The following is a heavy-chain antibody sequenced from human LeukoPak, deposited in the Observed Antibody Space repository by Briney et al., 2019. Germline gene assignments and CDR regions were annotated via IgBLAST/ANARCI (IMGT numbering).Heavy chain of an antibody. CDR3: APGYCSGGSCLPDY. Sequence: GGSLRLSCAASGFTFSSYGMHWVRQAPGKGLEWVAVISYDGSNKYYADSVKGRLTISRGNSKNTLYLQMNSLRAEDTAVYYCAPGYCSGGSCLPDYWGQGTLVTVSS. D-gene: IGHD2-15*01. CDR2: ISYDGSNK. J-gene: IGHJ4*02. V-gene: IGHV3-30*03. CDR1: GFTFSSYG.